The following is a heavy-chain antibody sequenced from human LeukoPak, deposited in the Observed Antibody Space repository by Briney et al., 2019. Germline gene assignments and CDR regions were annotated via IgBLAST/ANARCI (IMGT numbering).Heavy chain of an antibody. J-gene: IGHJ5*02. D-gene: IGHD2-15*01. CDR3: ARRPVVVVAATEWRPYNWFDP. V-gene: IGHV4-34*01. CDR1: GGSFSGYY. CDR2: INHSGST. Sequence: SETLSLTCAVYGGSFSGYYWSWIRQPPGKGLEWIGEINHSGSTNYSPSLKSRVTISVDTSKNQFSLKLSSVTAADTAVYYCARRPVVVVAATEWRPYNWFDPWGQGTLVTVSS.